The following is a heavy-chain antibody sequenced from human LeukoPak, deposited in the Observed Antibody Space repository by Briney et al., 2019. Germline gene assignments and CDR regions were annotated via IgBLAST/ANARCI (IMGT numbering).Heavy chain of an antibody. D-gene: IGHD6-13*01. CDR3: ARGPTRRVYYYYYYYMDV. CDR1: GGSFSGYY. V-gene: IGHV4-34*01. CDR2: INHSGGT. J-gene: IGHJ6*03. Sequence: KPSETLSLTCAVYGGSFSGYYWSWIRQPPGKGLEWIGEINHSGGTNYNPSLKSRVAISVDTSKNQFSLKLSSVTAADTAVYYCARGPTRRVYYYYYYYMDVWGKGTTVTVSS.